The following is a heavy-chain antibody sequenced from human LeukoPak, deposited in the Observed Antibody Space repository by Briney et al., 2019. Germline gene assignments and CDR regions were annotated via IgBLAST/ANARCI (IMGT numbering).Heavy chain of an antibody. CDR3: AKDHLTYYYGSGTELDY. Sequence: GVSLRLSCAASGFTFEDYAMHWVRQAPGKGLEWVSGISWNSGSIGYADSVKGRFTISRDNAKNSLYLQVNSLRAEDTALYYCAKDHLTYYYGSGTELDYWGQGTLVTVSS. CDR2: ISWNSGSI. D-gene: IGHD3-10*01. CDR1: GFTFEDYA. J-gene: IGHJ4*02. V-gene: IGHV3-9*01.